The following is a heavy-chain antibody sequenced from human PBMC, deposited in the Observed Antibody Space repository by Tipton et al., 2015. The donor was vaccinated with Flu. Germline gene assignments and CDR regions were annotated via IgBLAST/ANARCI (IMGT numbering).Heavy chain of an antibody. D-gene: IGHD6-19*01. Sequence: SLRLSCAASGFTFSSYWMSWVRQAPGKGLEWVANIKQDGSEKYYVDSVKGRFTISRDNAKNSLYLQMNSLRAEDTAVYYCARVDIAVAGPEDYFDYWGQGTLVTVSS. CDR1: GFTFSSYW. CDR3: ARVDIAVAGPEDYFDY. J-gene: IGHJ4*02. CDR2: IKQDGSEK. V-gene: IGHV3-7*03.